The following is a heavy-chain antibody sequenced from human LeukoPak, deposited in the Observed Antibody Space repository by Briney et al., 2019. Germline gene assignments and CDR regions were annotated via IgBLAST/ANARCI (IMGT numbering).Heavy chain of an antibody. D-gene: IGHD5-12*01. CDR1: GFTVSSKY. V-gene: IGHV3-53*04. J-gene: IGHJ4*02. Sequence: GGSLRLSCAASGFTVSSKYMSWVRQAPGQGLEWVSVIYAGGTTYYGDSVKGRFTISRHNSKNTLFLQMNSLRPEDTAVYYCARAYIDNDYEAYWGQGTLVTVSS. CDR3: ARAYIDNDYEAY. CDR2: IYAGGTT.